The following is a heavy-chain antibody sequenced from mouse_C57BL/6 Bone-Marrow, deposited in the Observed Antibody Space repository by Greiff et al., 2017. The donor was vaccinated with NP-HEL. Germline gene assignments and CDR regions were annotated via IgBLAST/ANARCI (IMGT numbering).Heavy chain of an antibody. CDR2: INPSTGGT. J-gene: IGHJ3*01. CDR1: GYSFTGYY. CDR3: ATPWFAY. Sequence: EVQLQQSGPELVKPGASVKISCKASGYSFTGYYMNWVKQSPEKSLEWIGEINPSTGGTTYNQKFKAKATLTVDKSSSTAYMQLKSLTSEDSEVYYCATPWFAYWGQGTLVTVSA. V-gene: IGHV1-42*01.